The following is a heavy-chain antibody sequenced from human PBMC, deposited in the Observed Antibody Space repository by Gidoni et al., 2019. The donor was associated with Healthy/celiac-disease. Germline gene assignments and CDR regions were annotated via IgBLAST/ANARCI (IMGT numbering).Heavy chain of an antibody. J-gene: IGHJ3*02. CDR2: ISYDGSIK. D-gene: IGHD1-26*01. CDR1: GFTFSSYG. Sequence: QVQLVESGGGVVQPGRSLRLSCAASGFTFSSYGMHWVRQAPGKGLEWVAVISYDGSIKYYADSVKGRFTISRDNSKNTLYLQMNSLRAEDTAVYYCAKTDDGRYGFDIWGQGTMVTVSS. V-gene: IGHV3-30*18. CDR3: AKTDDGRYGFDI.